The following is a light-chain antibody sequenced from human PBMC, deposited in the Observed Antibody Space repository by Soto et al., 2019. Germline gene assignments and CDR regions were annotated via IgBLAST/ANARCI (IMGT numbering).Light chain of an antibody. CDR3: QQRSNWLT. CDR1: QSVSSY. CDR2: DAS. J-gene: IGKJ4*01. V-gene: IGKV3-11*01. Sequence: EIVLTQSPAPLSLSPGERATLSCRASQSVSSYLAWYQQKPGQAPRLLIYDASNRATGIPARFSGSGSGTDFTITISSLEPEDFAVYYCQQRSNWLTFGGGTKVEIK.